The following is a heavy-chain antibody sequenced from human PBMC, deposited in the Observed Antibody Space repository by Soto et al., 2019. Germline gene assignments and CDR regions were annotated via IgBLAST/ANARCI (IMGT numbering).Heavy chain of an antibody. D-gene: IGHD3-16*01. CDR3: ASRFSYYNGMYV. V-gene: IGHV4-34*01. J-gene: IGHJ6*02. Sequence: QVKLQQWGAGLLKPSETLSLTCAVYGGSFSDYYWSWIRQPPGKGLEWIGEINHSGSPNYNPSLKSRVTVSVDTSKNQFSLKLRSVTAADTAVYHCASRFSYYNGMYVWGQGTTVTVSS. CDR2: INHSGSP. CDR1: GGSFSDYY.